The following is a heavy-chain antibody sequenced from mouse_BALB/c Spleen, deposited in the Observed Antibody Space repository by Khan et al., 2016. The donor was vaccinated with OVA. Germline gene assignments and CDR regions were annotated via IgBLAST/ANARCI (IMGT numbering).Heavy chain of an antibody. J-gene: IGHJ1*01. V-gene: IGHV14-3*02. CDR3: ASPSYGTHEGSRYFDV. CDR2: IDPANVFS. D-gene: IGHD1-1*02. Sequence: EGKRQEDGTELVKPGASVKLSCTASGFNIKDTFMHWVKQRPEQGLEWIGNIDPANVFSKNDPKFQGKATITADTSSNTAYLQLSSLTSEDTAVYSCASPSYGTHEGSRYFDVWGAGTTVTVSS. CDR1: GFNIKDTF.